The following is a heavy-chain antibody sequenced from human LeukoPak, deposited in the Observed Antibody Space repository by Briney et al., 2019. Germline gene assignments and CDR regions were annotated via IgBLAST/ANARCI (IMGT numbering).Heavy chain of an antibody. Sequence: ASVKVSCTASGYHFTGYHVHWVRQAPGQGLEWMGRISTDSGDTNIAQKFQGRVTMTRDTSINTAYMELSRLTSDDTAVYYCAGLGATVEGRIDPWRQGTPVTVSP. D-gene: IGHD1-26*01. V-gene: IGHV1-2*02. CDR2: ISTDSGDT. CDR3: AGLGATVEGRIDP. CDR1: GYHFTGYH. J-gene: IGHJ5*02.